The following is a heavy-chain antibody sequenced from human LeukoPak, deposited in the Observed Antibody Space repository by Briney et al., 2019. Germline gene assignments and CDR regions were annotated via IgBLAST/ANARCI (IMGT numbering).Heavy chain of an antibody. V-gene: IGHV3-23*01. J-gene: IGHJ4*02. D-gene: IGHD6-13*01. Sequence: ETLSLTCTVSGGSISSYYWSWIRQPPGKGLEWVSAISGSGGSTYYADSVKGRFTISRDNSKNTLYLQMNSLRAEDTAVYYCAKGLKGSSWHGDDYWGQGTLVTVSS. CDR3: AKGLKGSSWHGDDY. CDR2: ISGSGGST. CDR1: GGSISSYY.